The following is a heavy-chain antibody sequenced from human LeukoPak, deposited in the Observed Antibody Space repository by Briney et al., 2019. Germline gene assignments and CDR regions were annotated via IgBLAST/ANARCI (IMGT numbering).Heavy chain of an antibody. V-gene: IGHV3-30-3*01. CDR2: ISYDGSNK. D-gene: IGHD3-9*01. CDR1: GFTFSSYA. CDR3: ARDSFVLRYFDWLSSPDYYYYYGMDV. Sequence: GGSLRLSCAASGFTFSSYAMHWVRQAPGKGLEWVAVISYDGSNKYYADSVKGRFTITRDNSKNTLYLQMNSVRAEDTAVYYCARDSFVLRYFDWLSSPDYYYYYGMDVWGQGTTVTVSS. J-gene: IGHJ6*02.